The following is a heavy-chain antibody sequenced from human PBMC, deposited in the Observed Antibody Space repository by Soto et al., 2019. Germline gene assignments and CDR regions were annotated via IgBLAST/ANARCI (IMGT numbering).Heavy chain of an antibody. CDR1: GGLFSSYA. CDR2: IIPIFDPP. D-gene: IGHD2-15*01. J-gene: IGHJ4*02. V-gene: IGHV1-69*06. Sequence: QVQLVQSGAEVKKPGSSVRLSCKVSGGLFSSYAISWVRQAPGQGVQWMGGIIPIFDPPKYAQKFQGRVTITADKSTSTVYMELSSLKSEDTALYYCARGCGGGTCYAGGDNWGQGTLVTVSS. CDR3: ARGCGGGTCYAGGDN.